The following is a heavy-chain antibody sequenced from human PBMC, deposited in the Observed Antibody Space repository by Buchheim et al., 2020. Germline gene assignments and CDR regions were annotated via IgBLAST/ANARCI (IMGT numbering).Heavy chain of an antibody. CDR2: ISGSGSST. D-gene: IGHD4-23*01. CDR3: AKDFWVGYGGLSPSDF. CDR1: GFTFSSYC. Sequence: EVQLLESGGDLVQPGGSLRLSCAASGFTFSSYCMSWVRQAPGEGLEWVSSISGSGSSTSYAHSVQGRFTISRDSSKNTLLLQMNTLRSDDAAVYLCAKDFWVGYGGLSPSDFWGQGTL. V-gene: IGHV3-23*01. J-gene: IGHJ4*01.